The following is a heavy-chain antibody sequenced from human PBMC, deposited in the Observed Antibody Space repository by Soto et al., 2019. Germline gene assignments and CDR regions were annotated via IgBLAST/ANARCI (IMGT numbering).Heavy chain of an antibody. CDR3: ARWAVVVAATPNDAFDI. J-gene: IGHJ3*02. V-gene: IGHV4-34*01. D-gene: IGHD2-15*01. CDR2: INHSGST. CDR1: GGSFSGYY. Sequence: SETLSLTCAVYGGSFSGYYWSWIRQPPGKGLEWIGEINHSGSTNYNPSLKSRVTISVDTSKNQFSLKLSSVTAADTAVYYCARWAVVVAATPNDAFDIWGQGTMVTVSS.